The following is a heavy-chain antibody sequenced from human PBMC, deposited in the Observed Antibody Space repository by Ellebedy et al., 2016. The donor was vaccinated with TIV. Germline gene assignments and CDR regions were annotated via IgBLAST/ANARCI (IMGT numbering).Heavy chain of an antibody. CDR2: IYYSGST. V-gene: IGHV4-39*01. D-gene: IGHD1-26*01. Sequence: MPSETLSLTCTVSGGSISSSSYYWGWIRQPPGKGLEWIGSIYYSGSTYYNPSLKSRVTISVDTSKNQFSLKLSSVTAADTAVYYCARLQWELPQRAWFDPWGQGTLVTVSS. CDR3: ARLQWELPQRAWFDP. CDR1: GGSISSSSYY. J-gene: IGHJ5*02.